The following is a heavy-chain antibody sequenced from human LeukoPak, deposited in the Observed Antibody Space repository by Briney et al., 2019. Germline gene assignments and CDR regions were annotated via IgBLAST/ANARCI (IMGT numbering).Heavy chain of an antibody. J-gene: IGHJ4*02. D-gene: IGHD3-16*02. CDR2: IYYSGST. CDR1: GGSISSSSYY. Sequence: PSETLSLTCTVSGGSISSSSYYWGWIRQPPGKGLEWIGSIYYSGSTYYNPSLKSRVTISVDTSKNQFSLKLSSVTAADTAVYYCARDVKGYFDYWGQGTLVTVSS. V-gene: IGHV4-39*07. CDR3: ARDVKGYFDY.